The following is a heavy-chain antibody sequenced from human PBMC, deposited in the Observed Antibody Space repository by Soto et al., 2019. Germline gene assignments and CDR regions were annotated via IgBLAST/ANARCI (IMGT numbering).Heavy chain of an antibody. J-gene: IGHJ5*02. V-gene: IGHV4-39*07. CDR3: ARMYSRNSWHWFDP. D-gene: IGHD1-26*01. CDR1: GYSITAGGYY. Sequence: PSETLSLTCFVSGYSITAGGYYWSCIRHHPGKGLEWIGSFYYSGSIIYNPSLRSRVSISGDTSSNQFSMSLTSVTAADTGRYYCARMYSRNSWHWFDPWGQGSLVTVAS. CDR2: FYYSGSI.